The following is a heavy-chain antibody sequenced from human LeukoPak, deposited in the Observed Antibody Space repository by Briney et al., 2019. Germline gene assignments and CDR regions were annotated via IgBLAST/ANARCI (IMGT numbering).Heavy chain of an antibody. Sequence: ASVKASCKASGYTFTGYYMHWVRQAPGQGLEWMGWINPNSGGTNYAQKFQGRVTMTRDTSISTAYMELSRLRSDDTAVYYCAREGDYGDYMVDYYYYMDVWGKGTTVTVSS. D-gene: IGHD4-17*01. V-gene: IGHV1-2*02. CDR3: AREGDYGDYMVDYYYYMDV. CDR1: GYTFTGYY. J-gene: IGHJ6*03. CDR2: INPNSGGT.